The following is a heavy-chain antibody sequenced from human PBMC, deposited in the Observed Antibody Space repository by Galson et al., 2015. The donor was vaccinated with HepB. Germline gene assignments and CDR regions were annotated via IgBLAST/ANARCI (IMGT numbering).Heavy chain of an antibody. Sequence: SLRLSCAASGFTFRSYGMHWVRQAPGKGLEWVAVISDNGRNKYYVDSVKGRFTISRDNSKNTMDLQMNSLRAEDTAAYYCAKGYYYYMDVWGKGTTVTVSS. CDR3: AKGYYYYMDV. J-gene: IGHJ6*03. CDR1: GFTFRSYG. V-gene: IGHV3-30*18. CDR2: ISDNGRNK.